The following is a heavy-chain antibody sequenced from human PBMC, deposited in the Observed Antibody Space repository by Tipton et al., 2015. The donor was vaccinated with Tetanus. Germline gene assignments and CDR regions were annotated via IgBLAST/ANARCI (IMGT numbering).Heavy chain of an antibody. CDR1: GFTFSNYP. CDR3: ARDRDGGWSFDY. J-gene: IGHJ4*02. Sequence: SLRVSCAASGFTFSNYPMHWVRQAPGKGLEYVSSILGHGRSPFYADSVRGRFTTSRDNSKNMLYLQMDSVRREDMAVYYCARDRDGGWSFDYWGQGTLVTVSS. CDR2: ILGHGRSP. D-gene: IGHD6-19*01. V-gene: IGHV3-64*02.